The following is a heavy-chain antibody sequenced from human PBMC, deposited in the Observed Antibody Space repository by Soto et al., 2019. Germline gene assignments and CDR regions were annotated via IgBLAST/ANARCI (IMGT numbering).Heavy chain of an antibody. CDR2: LSWDGGST. D-gene: IGHD3-10*01. J-gene: IGHJ6*01. CDR1: EFTFDDYT. Sequence: GGSLRLCCATSEFTFDDYTMDWVRQAPGKGLDLLLRLSWDGGSTYYADSVKGRFTISRDNSKNSLYLQMNSLRTEDTALYYCAEGPLSYYYGSGTPPPGYHYGMDVWGQGTPVTVSS. CDR3: AEGPLSYYYGSGTPPPGYHYGMDV. V-gene: IGHV3-43*01.